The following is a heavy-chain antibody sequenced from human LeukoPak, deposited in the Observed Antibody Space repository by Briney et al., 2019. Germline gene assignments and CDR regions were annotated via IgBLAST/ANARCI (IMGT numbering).Heavy chain of an antibody. Sequence: PGRSLRLSCAASGFTFSTYAMHWVRQGPGKGLEWVSAISGGNGNTYYAYYADSVRGRFTISRDSSKNTLYLQMNSLRAEDTAVYYCAKFYDILTGYFDYWGQGTLVTVSS. CDR2: ISGGNGNT. CDR3: AKFYDILTGYFDY. CDR1: GFTFSTYA. J-gene: IGHJ4*02. V-gene: IGHV3-23*01. D-gene: IGHD3-9*01.